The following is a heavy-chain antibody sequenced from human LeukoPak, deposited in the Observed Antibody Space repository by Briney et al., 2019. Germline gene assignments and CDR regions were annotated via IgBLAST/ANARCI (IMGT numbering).Heavy chain of an antibody. D-gene: IGHD3-16*02. CDR2: INHSGST. J-gene: IGHJ5*02. CDR1: GGSFSGYY. CDR3: ARGGEHADYVWGSYRRPPNWFDP. V-gene: IGHV4-34*01. Sequence: ETLSLTCAVYGGSFSGYYWSWIRQPPGKGLEWIGEINHSGSTNYNPSLKSRVTISVDTSKNQFSLKLSSVTGADTAVYYCARGGEHADYVWGSYRRPPNWFDPWGQGTLVTVSS.